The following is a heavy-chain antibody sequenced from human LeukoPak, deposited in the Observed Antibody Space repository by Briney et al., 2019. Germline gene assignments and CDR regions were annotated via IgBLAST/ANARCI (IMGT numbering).Heavy chain of an antibody. CDR3: ARSLSGSLFDP. Sequence: ASVKVSCKASGYTFTNYYIHWVRQAPGQGLEWMGIINPSDGSTSYLQKFQGRVTMTRDTSTSTVYMELSSLRSEDTAVYYCARSLSGSLFDPWGQGTLVTVSS. J-gene: IGHJ5*02. D-gene: IGHD2/OR15-2a*01. V-gene: IGHV1-46*01. CDR2: INPSDGST. CDR1: GYTFTNYY.